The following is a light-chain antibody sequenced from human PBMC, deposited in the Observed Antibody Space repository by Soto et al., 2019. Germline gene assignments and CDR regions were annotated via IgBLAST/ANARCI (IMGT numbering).Light chain of an antibody. Sequence: QSALTQPASVSGSPGQSITISCTGTSTDVGGFYYVSWYQHHPGKAPKLMIYDVSDRPSGVSYRFSGSKSGNTASLTISGLQAEDEADYYCTSYTSSNTEVFGTRTKVTVL. CDR3: TSYTSSNTEV. J-gene: IGLJ1*01. CDR1: STDVGGFYY. CDR2: DVS. V-gene: IGLV2-14*03.